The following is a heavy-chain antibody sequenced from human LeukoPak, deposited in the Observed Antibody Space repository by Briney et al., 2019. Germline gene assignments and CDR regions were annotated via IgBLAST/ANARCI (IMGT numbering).Heavy chain of an antibody. CDR2: ISSSSSYI. J-gene: IGHJ4*02. CDR1: GFTFSSYS. V-gene: IGHV3-21*01. D-gene: IGHD1-1*01. Sequence: KTGGSLRLSCAASGFTFSSYSMNWVRQAPGKGLEWVSSISSSSSYIYYADSVKGRFTISRDHAKNSLYLQMNSLRADDTAVYYCARDLGTTEYYFDYWGQGTLVTVSS. CDR3: ARDLGTTEYYFDY.